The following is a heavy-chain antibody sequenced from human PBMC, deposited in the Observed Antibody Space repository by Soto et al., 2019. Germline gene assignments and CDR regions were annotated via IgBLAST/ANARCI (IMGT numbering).Heavy chain of an antibody. Sequence: EQLLESGGGLVQPGGSLRLSCAASGFTFSRSAMSWVRQAPGKGLEWVSAIGGKGVRTSYADSVKGRFTISSDISKNTLSLQLKSQKAEDTAVYYCIEDSDAAGRDYWGQGTLVTVSP. V-gene: IGHV3-23*01. CDR3: IEDSDAAGRDY. CDR1: GFTFSRSA. J-gene: IGHJ4*02. CDR2: IGGKGVRT. D-gene: IGHD6-19*01.